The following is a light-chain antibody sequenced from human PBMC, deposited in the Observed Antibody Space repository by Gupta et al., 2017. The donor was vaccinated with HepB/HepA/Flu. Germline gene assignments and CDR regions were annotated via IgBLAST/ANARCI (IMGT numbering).Light chain of an antibody. CDR2: DVT. J-gene: IGLJ3*02. Sequence: QSALTQPASVSGSPGQSITISFTGTSSDIGAYNYVSWYHQHPGKAHKLMIYDVTNRPAGVATRFSGSKSGNTASLTISERPEEDEADYYCTSYRNNTLVLFGGGTKLTVL. CDR3: TSYRNNTLVL. V-gene: IGLV2-14*03. CDR1: SSDIGAYNY.